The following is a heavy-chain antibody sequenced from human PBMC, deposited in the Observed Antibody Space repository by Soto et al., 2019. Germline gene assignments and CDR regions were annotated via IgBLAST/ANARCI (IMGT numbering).Heavy chain of an antibody. V-gene: IGHV3-30*18. Sequence: QVQLVESGGGVVQPGRSLRLSCAASGFTFSSYGMHWVRQAPGKGLEWVAVISYDGSNKYYADSVKGRFTISRDNSKNXLXLXXNRMRAEGTAVYYCAKGESRDSTVASTPLRDPRGYCGKGTLVTVSS. CDR2: ISYDGSNK. CDR3: AKGESRDSTVASTPLRDPRGY. J-gene: IGHJ4*02. D-gene: IGHD4-17*01. CDR1: GFTFSSYG.